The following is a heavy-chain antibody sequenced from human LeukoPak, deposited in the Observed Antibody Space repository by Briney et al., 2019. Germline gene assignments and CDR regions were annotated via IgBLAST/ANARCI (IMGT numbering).Heavy chain of an antibody. V-gene: IGHV4-34*01. CDR2: INHSGST. Sequence: SETRSLTCAVYGGSFSGYYWSWIRQPPGKGLEWIGEINHSGSTNYNPSLKSRVTISVDTSKNQFSLKLSSVTAADTAVYYCASSPTYGDYSFYWGQGTLVTVSS. J-gene: IGHJ4*02. CDR1: GGSFSGYY. CDR3: ASSPTYGDYSFY. D-gene: IGHD4-17*01.